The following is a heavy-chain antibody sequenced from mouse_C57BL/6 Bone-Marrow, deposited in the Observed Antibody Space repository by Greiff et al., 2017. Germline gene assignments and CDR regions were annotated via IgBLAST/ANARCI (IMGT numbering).Heavy chain of an antibody. CDR3: TTSAMDY. CDR2: IDPEDGDT. CDR1: GYTFTDYY. Sequence: VQLKQSGAELVRPGASVKLSCKASGYTFTDYYINWVKQRPEQGLEWIGRIDPEDGDTEYAPKFQGKATMTADTSSNTAYLQLSSLTSEDTAVYYCTTSAMDYWGQGTSVTVSS. V-gene: IGHV14-1*01. J-gene: IGHJ4*01.